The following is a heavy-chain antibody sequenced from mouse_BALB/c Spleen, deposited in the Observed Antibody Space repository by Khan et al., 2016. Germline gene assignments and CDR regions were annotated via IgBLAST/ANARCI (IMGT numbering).Heavy chain of an antibody. V-gene: IGHV5-6-5*01. CDR1: GFTFSSYA. D-gene: IGHD1-1*01. Sequence: EVELVESGGGLVKPGGSLKLSCSASGFTFSSYAMSWVRQTPEKRLEWVASITSGGSTYYPDSMKCRFTISRDSARNILYLAISSLRSEDTAVYFCARRYYEWFAYWGQGTLFTVSA. CDR2: ITSGGST. J-gene: IGHJ3*01. CDR3: ARRYYEWFAY.